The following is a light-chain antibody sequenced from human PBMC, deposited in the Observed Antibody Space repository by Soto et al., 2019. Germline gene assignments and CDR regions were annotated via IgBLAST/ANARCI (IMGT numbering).Light chain of an antibody. J-gene: IGKJ1*01. CDR1: QSISTW. V-gene: IGKV1-5*03. Sequence: DIQMTQSPSSLSASVGDRVTITYRASQSISTWLAWFQQKKGKAPRLLIYKASTLEIGVPSRFRGTGSGTECTLTFSRLQPDDVATYYCQQYNEYSWTFGQGTKVDIK. CDR2: KAS. CDR3: QQYNEYSWT.